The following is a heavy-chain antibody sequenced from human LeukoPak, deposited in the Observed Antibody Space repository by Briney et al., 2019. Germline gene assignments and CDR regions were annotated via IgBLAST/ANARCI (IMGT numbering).Heavy chain of an antibody. CDR1: GGTFSSYA. Sequence: SVKVSCKASGGTFSSYAISWVRQAPGQGLEWMGGIIPIFGTANYAQKFQGRVTITTDESTSTAYMELSSLRSEDTAVYYCASCGWLQFRVHGYYFDYWGQGTLVTVSS. J-gene: IGHJ4*02. V-gene: IGHV1-69*05. D-gene: IGHD5-24*01. CDR2: IIPIFGTA. CDR3: ASCGWLQFRVHGYYFDY.